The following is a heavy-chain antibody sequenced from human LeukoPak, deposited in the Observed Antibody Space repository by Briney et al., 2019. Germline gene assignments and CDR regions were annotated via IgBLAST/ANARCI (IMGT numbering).Heavy chain of an antibody. CDR1: GFTFSSNY. J-gene: IGHJ4*02. CDR3: ATIYTYGFDY. Sequence: HPGGSLRLSCAASGFTFSSNYMSWVRQTPGKGLEWVSVIYIGGSTYYADFVKGRFTISRDNSNNTVYLQMNSLRAEDTAVYYCATIYTYGFDYWGQGTLLTVSS. CDR2: IYIGGST. D-gene: IGHD5-18*01. V-gene: IGHV3-66*01.